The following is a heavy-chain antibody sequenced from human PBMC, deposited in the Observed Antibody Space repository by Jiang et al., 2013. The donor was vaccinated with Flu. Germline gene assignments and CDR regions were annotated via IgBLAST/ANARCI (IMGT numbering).Heavy chain of an antibody. Sequence: ADSVKGRFTISRDNSKNTLYLQMNSLRAEDTAVYYCARDWAVLNDYGDSGAFDIWGQGTMVTVSS. D-gene: IGHD4-17*01. V-gene: IGHV3-30*07. CDR3: ARDWAVLNDYGDSGAFDI. J-gene: IGHJ3*02.